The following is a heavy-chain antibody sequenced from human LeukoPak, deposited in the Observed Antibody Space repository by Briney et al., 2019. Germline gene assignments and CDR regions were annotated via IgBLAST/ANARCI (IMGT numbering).Heavy chain of an antibody. J-gene: IGHJ5*02. CDR1: GYTFPSYF. D-gene: IGHD6-13*01. CDR2: INPSGGST. CDR3: ARDGSSIAAAGRGHWFDP. V-gene: IGHV1-46*01. Sequence: ASVKVSCKASGYTFPSYFMHWVRQAPGQGLEWMGIINPSGGSTSYAQKFQGRVTTTRDTSTSTVYMELSSLRSEDTAVYYCARDGSSIAAAGRGHWFDPWGQGTLVTVSS.